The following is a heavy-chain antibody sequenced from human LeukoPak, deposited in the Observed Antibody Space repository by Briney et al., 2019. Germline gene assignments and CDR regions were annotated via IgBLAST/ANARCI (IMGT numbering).Heavy chain of an antibody. V-gene: IGHV3-23*01. D-gene: IGHD2-15*01. Sequence: PGGSLRLSCAASGFMFSSYGMNWVRQAPGKGMEWVAGISGSGIDADYADSVKGRFTISRDDSKNTAYLQMNSLKTEDTAVYYCTRLSVGAAWGQGTLVTVSS. CDR1: GFMFSSYG. CDR3: TRLSVGAA. CDR2: ISGSGIDA. J-gene: IGHJ4*02.